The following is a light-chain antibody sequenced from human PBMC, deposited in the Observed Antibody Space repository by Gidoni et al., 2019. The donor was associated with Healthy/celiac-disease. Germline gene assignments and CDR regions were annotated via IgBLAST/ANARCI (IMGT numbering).Light chain of an antibody. Sequence: DIVMTQSPLSLPVTPGEPASISCRSSQSLLHSNGYNYLDWYLQKPVQSPQLLIYLGSNRASGVPDRFSGSGSGTDFTLKISRVEAEDVGVYYCMQALQTPRTFXQXTKLEIK. V-gene: IGKV2-28*01. CDR2: LGS. CDR1: QSLLHSNGYNY. J-gene: IGKJ2*01. CDR3: MQALQTPRT.